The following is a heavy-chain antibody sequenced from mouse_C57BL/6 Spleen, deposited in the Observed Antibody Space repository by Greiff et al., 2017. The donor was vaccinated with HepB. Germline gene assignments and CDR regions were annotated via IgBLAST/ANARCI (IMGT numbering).Heavy chain of an antibody. V-gene: IGHV5-12*01. Sequence: EVKLVESGGGLVQPGGSLKLSCAASGFTFSDYYMYWVRQTPEKRLEWVAYISNGGGSTYYPDTVKGRFTISRDNAKNTLYLQMSRLKSEDTAMYYCARRGVVAYYAMDYWGQGTSVTVSS. CDR2: ISNGGGST. CDR3: ARRGVVAYYAMDY. CDR1: GFTFSDYY. D-gene: IGHD1-1*01. J-gene: IGHJ4*01.